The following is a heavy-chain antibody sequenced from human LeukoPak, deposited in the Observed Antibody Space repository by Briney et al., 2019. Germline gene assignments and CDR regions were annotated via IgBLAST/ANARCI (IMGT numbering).Heavy chain of an antibody. CDR2: IYSGGST. D-gene: IGHD3-10*01. V-gene: IGHV3-66*01. CDR1: GFTVSSNY. J-gene: IGHJ4*02. CDR3: ARVRITMVRGVISYYFDY. Sequence: GGSLRLSCAASGFTVSSNYMSWVRRAPGKGLEWVSVIYSGGSTYYADSVKGRFTISRDNSKNTLYLQMDSLRAEDTAVYYCARVRITMVRGVISYYFDYWGQGTLVTVSS.